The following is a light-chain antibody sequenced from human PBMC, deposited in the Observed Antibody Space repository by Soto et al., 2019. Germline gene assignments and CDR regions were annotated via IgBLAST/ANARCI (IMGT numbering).Light chain of an antibody. Sequence: DIVMTQSPDSLAVSLGERATIHCKSSQSVLYSAKNKNFLTWYQQKPGQPPKLLIYWASTRESGVPDRFTGSGSVTDFTLTINSLQAEDVAVYYCQQHYITPITFGQGTRLEIK. CDR2: WAS. V-gene: IGKV4-1*01. CDR3: QQHYITPIT. J-gene: IGKJ5*01. CDR1: QSVLYSAKNKNF.